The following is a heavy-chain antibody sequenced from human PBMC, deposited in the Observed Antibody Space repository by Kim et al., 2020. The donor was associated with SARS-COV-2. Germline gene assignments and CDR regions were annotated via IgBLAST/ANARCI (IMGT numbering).Heavy chain of an antibody. J-gene: IGHJ4*02. V-gene: IGHV3-11*06. CDR3: ARDYDDFWSGYSGFDY. Sequence: VKGRFAISRGNAKNSLYLQMNSLRAEDTAVYYWARDYDDFWSGYSGFDYWGQGTLVTVSS. D-gene: IGHD3-3*01.